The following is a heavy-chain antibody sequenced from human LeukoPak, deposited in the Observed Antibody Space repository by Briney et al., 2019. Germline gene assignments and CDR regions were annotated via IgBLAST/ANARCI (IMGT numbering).Heavy chain of an antibody. CDR1: GGSISSYY. J-gene: IGHJ4*02. CDR3: ARGGSLRYSSSWAYDY. V-gene: IGHV4-59*01. D-gene: IGHD6-13*01. Sequence: SETLSLTCTVSGGSISSYYWSWIRQPPGKGLEWIGYIYYSGSTNYNPSLKSRVTISVDTSKNQFSPKLSSVTAADTAVYYCARGGSLRYSSSWAYDYWGQGTLVTVSS. CDR2: IYYSGST.